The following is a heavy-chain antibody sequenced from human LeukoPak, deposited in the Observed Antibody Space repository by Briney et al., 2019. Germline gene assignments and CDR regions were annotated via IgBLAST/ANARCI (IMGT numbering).Heavy chain of an antibody. CDR2: INPNSGGT. Sequence: ASVKVSCKASGYTFTGYYMHWVRQAPGQGLEWMGWINPNSGGTNYAQKFQGRVTMTRDTSISTAYVELSRLRSDDTAVHYCARDVRTYYYDSSGYGYCGQGTLVTVSS. V-gene: IGHV1-2*02. CDR3: ARDVRTYYYDSSGYGY. CDR1: GYTFTGYY. J-gene: IGHJ4*02. D-gene: IGHD3-22*01.